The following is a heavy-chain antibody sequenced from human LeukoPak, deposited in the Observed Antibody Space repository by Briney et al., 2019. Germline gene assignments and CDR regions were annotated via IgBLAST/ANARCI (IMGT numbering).Heavy chain of an antibody. CDR1: GGSFSGYY. Sequence: PSETLSLTCAVYGGSFSGYYWSWIRQPPGKGLEWIGEINHSGSTNYNPSLKSRVTISVDTSKNQFSLKLSSVTAADTAVYYCARGRFRDGYIGCGQGTLVTVSS. D-gene: IGHD5-24*01. CDR3: ARGRFRDGYIG. CDR2: INHSGST. J-gene: IGHJ4*02. V-gene: IGHV4-34*01.